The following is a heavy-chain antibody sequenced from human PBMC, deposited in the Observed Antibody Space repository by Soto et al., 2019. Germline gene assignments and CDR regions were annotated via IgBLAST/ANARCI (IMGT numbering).Heavy chain of an antibody. D-gene: IGHD3-22*01. V-gene: IGHV3-43D*03. CDR3: AKALYYYDSSPLDH. Sequence: VQLVESGGGEIQTGGSLRLSCAAAGFDFDDFAMHWVRQAPGKGLEWVSLINSDGTDSYYMDSVRGRFTISRDNGKNSLYLQMDRPRPEDTALYFCAKALYYYDSSPLDHWGQGTLVSVSS. J-gene: IGHJ4*02. CDR2: INSDGTDS. CDR1: GFDFDDFA.